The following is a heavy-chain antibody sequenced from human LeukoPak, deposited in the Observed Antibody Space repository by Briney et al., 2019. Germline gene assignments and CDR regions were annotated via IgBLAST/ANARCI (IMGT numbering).Heavy chain of an antibody. CDR3: ARAVPGANWFDP. CDR1: GFTFSSYD. Sequence: GGSLRLSCAASGFTFSSYDMHWVRQATGKGLEWVSAIGTAGDTYYPGSVKGRFTISRENAKNSLYLQMNSLRAGDTAVYYCARAVPGANWFDPWGQGTLVTVSS. V-gene: IGHV3-13*01. CDR2: IGTAGDT. J-gene: IGHJ5*02.